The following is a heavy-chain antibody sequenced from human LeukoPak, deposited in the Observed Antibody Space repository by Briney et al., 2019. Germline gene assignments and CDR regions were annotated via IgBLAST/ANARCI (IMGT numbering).Heavy chain of an antibody. Sequence: GGSLRHSCTASGFTFGDYAMTWFRQAPGKGLEYVSAISSNGGSTYYANSVKGRFTISRDNSKNTLYLQMGSLRAEDMAVYYCARGGYCSSTSCYGADYWGQGTLVTVSS. J-gene: IGHJ4*02. V-gene: IGHV3-64*01. CDR1: GFTFGDYA. CDR2: ISSNGGST. D-gene: IGHD2-2*01. CDR3: ARGGYCSSTSCYGADY.